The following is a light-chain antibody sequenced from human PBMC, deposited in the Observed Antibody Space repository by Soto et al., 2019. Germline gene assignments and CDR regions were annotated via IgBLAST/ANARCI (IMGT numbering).Light chain of an antibody. V-gene: IGKV3-15*01. CDR2: GAS. CDR1: QSVSSD. CDR3: QQYNNWPPIT. J-gene: IGKJ5*01. Sequence: IVITQSPSTLSVSPSESATLSCRASQSVSSDLAWYQQKPGQAPRLLIYGASTRATGIPARFSGSGSGTEFTLTISSLQSEDFAVYYCQQYNNWPPITFGQGTRLEIK.